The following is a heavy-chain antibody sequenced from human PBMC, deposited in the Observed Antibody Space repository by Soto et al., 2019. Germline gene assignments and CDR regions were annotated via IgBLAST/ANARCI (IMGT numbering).Heavy chain of an antibody. V-gene: IGHV3-11*05. D-gene: IGHD6-19*01. J-gene: IGHJ4*02. Sequence: QVQLEESGGGLVKPGGSLRLSCAASGFTFSAVYMSWIRQAPNKGLEYISYISSSGTSANYADSVKGRFTISRDNAKNSLYLQMNSRRAEDTAVYYCARERGAVTGQYFDYWGQGALVTVSS. CDR3: ARERGAVTGQYFDY. CDR1: GFTFSAVY. CDR2: ISSSGTSA.